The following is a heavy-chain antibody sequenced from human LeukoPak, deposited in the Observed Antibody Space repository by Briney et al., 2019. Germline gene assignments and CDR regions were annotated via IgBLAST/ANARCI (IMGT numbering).Heavy chain of an antibody. CDR3: ARLANYDSSGYDDFYYFDY. V-gene: IGHV5-51*01. CDR2: IYPGDSDT. J-gene: IGHJ4*02. Sequence: GESLKISCKGSGYSFTSYWIGWVRQMPGNGLEWMGIIYPGDSDTRYSPSFQGQVTISADKSISTAYLQWSSLKASDTAMYYCARLANYDSSGYDDFYYFDYWGQGTLVTVSS. CDR1: GYSFTSYW. D-gene: IGHD3-22*01.